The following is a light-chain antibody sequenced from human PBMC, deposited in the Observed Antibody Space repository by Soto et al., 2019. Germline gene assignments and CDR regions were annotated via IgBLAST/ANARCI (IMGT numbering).Light chain of an antibody. CDR2: EES. J-gene: IGKJ4*01. CDR3: HQYGSSPLT. V-gene: IGKV1-9*01. Sequence: DIHLTQSPSSLSASVGDRVTITCRASQAITNNLAWYQQKPGNPPRLLIYEESTLHSGVPSRFSGRKVGTQFILTIDSLQPEDFATYYCHQYGSSPLTCGGGTK. CDR1: QAITNN.